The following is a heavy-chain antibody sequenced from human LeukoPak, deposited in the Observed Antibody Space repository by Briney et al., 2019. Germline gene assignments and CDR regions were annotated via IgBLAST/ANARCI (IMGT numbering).Heavy chain of an antibody. V-gene: IGHV1-2*02. CDR1: GGTFSSHA. Sequence: ASVKVSCKASGGTFSSHAIAWVRQAPGQGLEWMGWINPNSGGTNYAQKFQGRVTMTRDTSISTAYMELSRLRSDDTAVYYCAGVYSYGYAFDYWGQGTLVTVSS. CDR2: INPNSGGT. D-gene: IGHD5-18*01. J-gene: IGHJ4*02. CDR3: AGVYSYGYAFDY.